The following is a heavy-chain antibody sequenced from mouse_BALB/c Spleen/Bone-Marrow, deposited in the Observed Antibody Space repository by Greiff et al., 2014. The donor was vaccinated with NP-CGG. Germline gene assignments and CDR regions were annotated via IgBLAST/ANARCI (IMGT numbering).Heavy chain of an antibody. J-gene: IGHJ2*01. CDR2: IYPHNGGN. V-gene: IGHV1S29*02. CDR3: ARSRGTTATTYSFDY. Sequence: EVQLQQSGPELVKPGASVKISCKASGYTFTDYNMHWVKQSHGKSLEWIVYIYPHNGGNGYNQKFKNKATLTVDSSSSTAYMELRSLTSEDSAVYYCARSRGTTATTYSFDYWGQGTTLTVSS. D-gene: IGHD1-2*01. CDR1: GYTFTDYN.